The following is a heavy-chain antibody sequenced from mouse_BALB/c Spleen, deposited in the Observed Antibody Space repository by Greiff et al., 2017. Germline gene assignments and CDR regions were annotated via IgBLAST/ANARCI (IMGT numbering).Heavy chain of an antibody. CDR3: ARLLFDY. J-gene: IGHJ2*01. CDR1: GFTFSSFG. CDR2: ISSGSSTI. V-gene: IGHV5-17*02. Sequence: EVKVVESGGGLVQPGGSRKLSCAASGFTFSSFGMHWVRQAPEKGLEWVAYISSGSSTIYYADTVKGRFTISRDNPKNTLFLQMTSLRSEDTAMYYFARLLFDYWGQGTTLTVSS. D-gene: IGHD2-1*01.